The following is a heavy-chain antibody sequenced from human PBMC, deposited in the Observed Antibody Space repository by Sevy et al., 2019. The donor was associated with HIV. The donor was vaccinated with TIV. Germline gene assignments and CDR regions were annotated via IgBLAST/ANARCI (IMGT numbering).Heavy chain of an antibody. V-gene: IGHV3-21*01. CDR2: ISSSSSYI. D-gene: IGHD3-22*01. Sequence: GGSLRLSCAASGFTFSSYSMNWVRQAPGKGLEWVSSISSSSSYIYYADSVKGRFTISRDNAKNSLYLQMNSLRAEVTAVYYCARTVVVITYDAFDIWGQGTMVTVSS. CDR1: GFTFSSYS. CDR3: ARTVVVITYDAFDI. J-gene: IGHJ3*02.